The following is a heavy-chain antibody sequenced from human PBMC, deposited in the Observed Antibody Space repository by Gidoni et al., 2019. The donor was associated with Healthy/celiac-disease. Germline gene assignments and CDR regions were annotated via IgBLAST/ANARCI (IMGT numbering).Heavy chain of an antibody. CDR2: IWYDGSNK. D-gene: IGHD3-10*01. J-gene: IGHJ4*02. V-gene: IGHV3-33*01. CDR1: GFPFSSYG. Sequence: QVQLVVSGGGVVQPGRSLRLSGAASGFPFSSYGMHWVRQAPGKGLEWVAVIWYDGSNKYYAESVKGRFTISRDNSKNTLYLKMNSLGAEDTAVYYCARDFWAYGSGTYYFDYWGQGTLVTVSS. CDR3: ARDFWAYGSGTYYFDY.